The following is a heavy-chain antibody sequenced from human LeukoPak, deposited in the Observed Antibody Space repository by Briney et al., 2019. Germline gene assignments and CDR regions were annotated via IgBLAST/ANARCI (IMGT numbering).Heavy chain of an antibody. CDR2: ISAYNGNT. CDR3: ARNSPRPDRWWELLSTLFFDY. CDR1: GYTFTSYG. D-gene: IGHD1-26*01. J-gene: IGHJ4*02. Sequence: ASVKVSCKASGYTFTSYGISWVRQAPGQGLEWMGWISAYNGNTNYARKLQGRVTMTTDTSTSTAYMELRSLRSDDTAVYYCARNSPRPDRWWELLSTLFFDYWGQGTLVTVSS. V-gene: IGHV1-18*01.